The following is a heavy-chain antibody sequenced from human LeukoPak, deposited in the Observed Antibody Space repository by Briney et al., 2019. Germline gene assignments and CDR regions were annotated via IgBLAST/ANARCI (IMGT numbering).Heavy chain of an antibody. Sequence: TSETLSLTCTVSGGSISDNYWSWIRQPPGKGLEWIGYIYYSGSTNYNPSLKSRVTISVDTSKNQFSLKLSSVTAADTAVYYCARDLGYSSTDYWGQGTLVTVSS. J-gene: IGHJ4*02. CDR3: ARDLGYSSTDY. V-gene: IGHV4-59*01. CDR1: GGSISDNY. D-gene: IGHD6-13*01. CDR2: IYYSGST.